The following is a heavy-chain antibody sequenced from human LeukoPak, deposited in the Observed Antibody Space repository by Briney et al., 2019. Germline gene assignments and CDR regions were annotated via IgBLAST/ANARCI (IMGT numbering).Heavy chain of an antibody. D-gene: IGHD3-9*01. CDR2: ISGSGGST. Sequence: GGSLRLSCAASGFTFSSYAMSWVRQAPGKGLEWVSAISGSGGSTYYADSVKGRFTISRDNSKNTLYLQMNSLRAEDTAVYYCAKVGGLLRYFDWLLYFDYWGQGTLVTASS. V-gene: IGHV3-23*01. CDR1: GFTFSSYA. J-gene: IGHJ4*02. CDR3: AKVGGLLRYFDWLLYFDY.